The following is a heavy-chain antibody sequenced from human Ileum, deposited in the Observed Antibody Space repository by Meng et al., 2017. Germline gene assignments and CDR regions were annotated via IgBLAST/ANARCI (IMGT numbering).Heavy chain of an antibody. D-gene: IGHD1-26*01. CDR1: GGHNSAYY. V-gene: IGHV4-34*01. Sequence: QHRAAHLLRHHETRYLTCGVYGGHNSAYYWTWINNKTGQATKKKKEKNNSSTTYYSPSLMGRVSVSVDTSKNQFSLKLTSVTAADTAVYYCARSERSVYWYFDLWGRGTLVTVSS. J-gene: IGHJ2*01. CDR3: ARSERSVYWYFDL. CDR2: KNNSSTT.